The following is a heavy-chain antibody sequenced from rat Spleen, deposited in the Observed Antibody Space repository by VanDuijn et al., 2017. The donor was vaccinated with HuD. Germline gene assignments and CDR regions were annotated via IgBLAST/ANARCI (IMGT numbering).Heavy chain of an antibody. CDR2: ISYDGNSI. CDR3: ARYVSYDNWFAY. V-gene: IGHV5-29*01. J-gene: IGHJ3*01. D-gene: IGHD1-12*01. Sequence: EVQLVESGGGFVLPGRSLKLSCAASGFTFSNYGMAWVRQAPTKGLEWFASISYDGNSIYYRDSVKGRFTISRDNAKNTLYLQMDSLRSEDTATYYCARYVSYDNWFAYWGKGTLVTVSS. CDR1: GFTFSNYG.